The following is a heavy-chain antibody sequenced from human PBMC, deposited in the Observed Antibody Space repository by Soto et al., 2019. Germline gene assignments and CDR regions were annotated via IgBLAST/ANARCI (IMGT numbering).Heavy chain of an antibody. Sequence: ASVKVSCKASVDTFTTYGISWVRQAPGQGLEWIGRIRGYNDNTKFEKKFQGRFIMTAETFTSKAYLELRTLPSDDTALYYCAREYCTSTSCYGVDYWGQGTLVTVSS. J-gene: IGHJ4*02. V-gene: IGHV1-18*01. CDR2: IRGYNDNT. D-gene: IGHD2-2*01. CDR3: AREYCTSTSCYGVDY. CDR1: VDTFTTYG.